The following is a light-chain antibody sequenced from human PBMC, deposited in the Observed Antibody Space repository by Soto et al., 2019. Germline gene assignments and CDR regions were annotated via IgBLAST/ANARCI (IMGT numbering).Light chain of an antibody. CDR2: WTS. V-gene: IGKV4-1*01. CDR3: QQYFISPPT. J-gene: IGKJ1*01. Sequence: DIVMTQSPDSLAVSLGERATINCKTSQSVLYSSNNKNCLAWYQQKPGQPPKLLIYWTSTRESGVPDRFSGSGSGTDFTPTISSLQAEDVALYYCQQYFISPPTFGQGTKVQI. CDR1: QSVLYSSNNKNC.